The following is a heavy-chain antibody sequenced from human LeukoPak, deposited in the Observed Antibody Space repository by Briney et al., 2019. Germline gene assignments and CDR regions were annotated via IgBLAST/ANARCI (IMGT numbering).Heavy chain of an antibody. V-gene: IGHV1-8*01. D-gene: IGHD6-19*01. CDR2: MNPNSGNT. CDR3: ARGPLAVDDY. Sequence: EASVKVSCKASGYTFTSYDRHWVRQATGQGLEWMGWMNPNSGNTGYAQKFQGRVIMTRNTSISTAYMELSSLKCEDTAVYDCARGPLAVDDYWGQGALVTVSS. J-gene: IGHJ4*02. CDR1: GYTFTSYD.